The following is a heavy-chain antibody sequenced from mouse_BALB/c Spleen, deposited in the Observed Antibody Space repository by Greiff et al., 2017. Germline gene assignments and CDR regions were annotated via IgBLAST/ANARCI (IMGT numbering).Heavy chain of an antibody. CDR3: APHYGSSPPYAMDY. V-gene: IGHV2-3*01. J-gene: IGHJ4*01. CDR2: IWGDGST. CDR1: GFSLTSYG. Sequence: VKLVESGPGLVAPSQSLSITCTVSGFSLTSYGVSWVRQPPGKGLEWLGVIWGDGSTNYHSALISRLSISKDNSKSQVFLKLNSLQTDDTATYYCAPHYGSSPPYAMDYWGQGTAVTVSA. D-gene: IGHD1-1*01.